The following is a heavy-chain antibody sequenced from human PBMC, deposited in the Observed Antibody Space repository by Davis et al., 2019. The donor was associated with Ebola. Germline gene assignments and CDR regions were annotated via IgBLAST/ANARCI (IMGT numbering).Heavy chain of an antibody. Sequence: GESLKISCAASGFTFSRFALHWVRQAPGKGLEWISYISGRSDTIYYADSVKGRFTVSRDNAKNSLFLQMDSLRDDDTAVYFCTNLGSNPAHYWGQGTLVNVSS. J-gene: IGHJ4*02. CDR2: ISGRSDTI. D-gene: IGHD1-14*01. CDR1: GFTFSRFA. CDR3: TNLGSNPAHY. V-gene: IGHV3-48*02.